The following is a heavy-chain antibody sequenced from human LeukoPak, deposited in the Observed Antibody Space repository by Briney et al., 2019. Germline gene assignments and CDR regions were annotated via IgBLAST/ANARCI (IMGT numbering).Heavy chain of an antibody. J-gene: IGHJ4*02. V-gene: IGHV3-33*01. Sequence: RXXCXASGFXFSGXGXHWVRQAXXXXXEWVTVIWADGSNKYYADSVKGRFTISRDNSKNTLYLQMNSLRAEDTAVYYCARGYYDGRGHHFEYWGQGTLVTVSS. CDR2: IWADGSNK. CDR1: GFXFSGXG. D-gene: IGHD3-22*01. CDR3: ARGYYDGRGHHFEY.